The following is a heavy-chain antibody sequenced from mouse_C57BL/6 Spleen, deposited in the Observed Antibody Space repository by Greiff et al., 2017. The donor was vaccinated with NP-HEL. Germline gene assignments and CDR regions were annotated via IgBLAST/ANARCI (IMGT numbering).Heavy chain of an antibody. D-gene: IGHD1-1*01. CDR2: IDPSDSYT. Sequence: QVQLQQPGAELVRPGTSVKLSCKASGYTFTSYWMHWVKQRPGQGLEWIGVIDPSDSYTNYNQKFKGKATLTVDTSSSTAYMQLSSLTSEDSAVYYCSRRDTTVDFDYWGQGTTLTVSS. V-gene: IGHV1-59*01. J-gene: IGHJ2*01. CDR3: SRRDTTVDFDY. CDR1: GYTFTSYW.